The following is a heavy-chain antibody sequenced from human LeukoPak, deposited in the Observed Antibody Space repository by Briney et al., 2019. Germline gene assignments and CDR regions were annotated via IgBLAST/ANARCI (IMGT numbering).Heavy chain of an antibody. V-gene: IGHV1-46*03. D-gene: IGHD6-19*01. CDR3: ARDLDGIAVAGTNGLGFFDY. Sequence: ASVKVSCKASGYTFTSYYMHWVRQAPGQGLEWMGIINPSGGSTSYTQKFQGRVTMTRDTSTSTVYMELSSLRSGDTAVYYCARDLDGIAVAGTNGLGFFDYWGQGTLVTVSS. CDR2: INPSGGST. CDR1: GYTFTSYY. J-gene: IGHJ4*02.